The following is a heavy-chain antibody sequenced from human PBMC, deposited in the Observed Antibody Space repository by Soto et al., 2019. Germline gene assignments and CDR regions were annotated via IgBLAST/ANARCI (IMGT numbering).Heavy chain of an antibody. Sequence: QVPLVESGGGVVQPGRSLRLSCAASGFTFSSYGMHWVHQAPGKGLEWVAVIWYDGSNKYYADSVKGRFTISRDNSTDTLYLQMNSLRAEDTAVYYCARSIAAAGSFGPYYYYGMDVWGQGTTVTVSS. CDR3: ARSIAAAGSFGPYYYYGMDV. D-gene: IGHD6-13*01. J-gene: IGHJ6*02. CDR1: GFTFSSYG. V-gene: IGHV3-33*01. CDR2: IWYDGSNK.